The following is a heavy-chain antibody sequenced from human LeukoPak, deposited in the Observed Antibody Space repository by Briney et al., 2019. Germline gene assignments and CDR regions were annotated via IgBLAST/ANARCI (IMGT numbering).Heavy chain of an antibody. D-gene: IGHD1-26*01. V-gene: IGHV4-34*01. CDR3: ARGSYYSGSYYPRGRGMDV. Sequence: SETLSLTCAVYGGSFSDYFWSWIRQPPGKGLEWVGEVNHSGSTKYNPSLKSRVTISVDTSKNQFSLKLSSVTAADTAVYYCARGSYYSGSYYPRGRGMDVWGQGTTVTVSS. CDR2: VNHSGST. J-gene: IGHJ6*02. CDR1: GGSFSDYF.